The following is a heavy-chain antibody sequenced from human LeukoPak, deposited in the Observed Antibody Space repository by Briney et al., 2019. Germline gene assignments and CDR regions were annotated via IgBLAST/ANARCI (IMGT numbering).Heavy chain of an antibody. CDR1: GGSFSGYY. Sequence: KPSATLSLTCAVHGGSFSGYYWSWIRQPPGKGLEWIGEINHSGSTNYNPSLKSRVTISVDTSKNQFSLKLSSVTAADTAVYYCARGFWSGYCYYCGQGTLVTVSS. D-gene: IGHD3-3*01. V-gene: IGHV4-34*01. CDR2: INHSGST. CDR3: ARGFWSGYCYY. J-gene: IGHJ4*02.